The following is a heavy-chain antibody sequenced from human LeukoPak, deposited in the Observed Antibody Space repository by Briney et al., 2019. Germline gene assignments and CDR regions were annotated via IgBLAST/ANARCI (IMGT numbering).Heavy chain of an antibody. D-gene: IGHD3-22*01. J-gene: IGHJ4*02. V-gene: IGHV3-21*01. CDR1: GFTFSSYS. Sequence: GGSLRLSCAASGFTFSSYSMNWVRQAPGKGLEWVSSISSSSSYIYYADSVKGRFTISRDNAKNSLYLQMNSLRAEDTAVYYCARAPDDSSGYYPLDYWGQGTLVTVSS. CDR2: ISSSSSYI. CDR3: ARAPDDSSGYYPLDY.